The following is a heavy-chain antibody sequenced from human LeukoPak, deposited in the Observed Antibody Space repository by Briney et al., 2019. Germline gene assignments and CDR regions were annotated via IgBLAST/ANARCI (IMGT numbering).Heavy chain of an antibody. D-gene: IGHD2-2*01. CDR2: IYHSGST. V-gene: IGHV4-38-2*02. J-gene: IGHJ4*02. CDR3: ARDLGSSDY. CDR1: GYSISSGYY. Sequence: SETLSLTCAVSGYSISSGYYWGWIRQPPGKGLEWIGSIYHSGSTYYNPSLKGRVTISVDTSKNQFSLKLSSVTAADTAVYYCARDLGSSDYWGQGTLVTVSS.